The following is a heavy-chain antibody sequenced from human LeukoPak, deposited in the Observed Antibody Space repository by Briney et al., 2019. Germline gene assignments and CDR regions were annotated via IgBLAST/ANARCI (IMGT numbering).Heavy chain of an antibody. Sequence: GGSLRLSCAASGFTFSSYAMSWVRQAPGKGLEWVSAISGSGGSTYYADSVKGRFTISRDNAKNSLYLQMNSLRAEDTAVYYCARGPIAVADTFDYWGQGTLVTVSS. CDR2: ISGSGGST. CDR1: GFTFSSYA. CDR3: ARGPIAVADTFDY. V-gene: IGHV3-23*01. D-gene: IGHD6-19*01. J-gene: IGHJ4*02.